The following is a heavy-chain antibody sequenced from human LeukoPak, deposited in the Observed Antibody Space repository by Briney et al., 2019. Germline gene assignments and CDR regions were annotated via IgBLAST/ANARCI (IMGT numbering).Heavy chain of an antibody. CDR3: ARALDYYDSSGSLGY. V-gene: IGHV3-30-3*01. CDR1: GFTFSSYA. D-gene: IGHD3-22*01. CDR2: ISYDGSNK. Sequence: GGSLRLSCAASGFTFSSYAMHWVRQAPGKGLEWVAVISYDGSNKYYADSVKGRFTISRDNSKDTLYLQMNSLRAGDTAVYYCARALDYYDSSGSLGYWGQGTLVTVSS. J-gene: IGHJ4*02.